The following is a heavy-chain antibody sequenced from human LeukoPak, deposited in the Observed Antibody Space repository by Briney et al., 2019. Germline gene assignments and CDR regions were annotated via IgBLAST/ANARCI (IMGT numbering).Heavy chain of an antibody. D-gene: IGHD3-9*01. Sequence: ASVKVSCKASGYTFTSYGISWVRQAPGQGLEWMGWIISYYGNTNYAQKLQGRVTITTDTSTSTAYMELRSLRSDDTAVYYCASTPPDDILTGYPPKVDVHYGMDVWGQGTTVTVSS. V-gene: IGHV1-18*01. CDR3: ASTPPDDILTGYPPKVDVHYGMDV. J-gene: IGHJ6*02. CDR1: GYTFTSYG. CDR2: IISYYGNT.